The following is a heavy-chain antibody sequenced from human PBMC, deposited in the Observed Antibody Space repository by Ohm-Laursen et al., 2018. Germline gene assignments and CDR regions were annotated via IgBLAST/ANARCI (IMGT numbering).Heavy chain of an antibody. CDR2: ISKNVAST. CDR1: GFTFSSHW. J-gene: IGHJ4*02. CDR3: VRDGTGGTYLADY. Sequence: GSLRLSCAASGFTFSSHWMAWVRQAPGKGLEWVSGISKNVASTGYADSVKGRFTISRDNAKNSLYLQMNSLRVEDTALYHCVRDGTGGTYLADYWSQGTLVTVSS. D-gene: IGHD1-26*01. V-gene: IGHV3-20*01.